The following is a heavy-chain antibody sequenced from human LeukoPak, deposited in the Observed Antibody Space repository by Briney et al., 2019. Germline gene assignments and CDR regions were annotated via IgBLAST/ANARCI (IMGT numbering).Heavy chain of an antibody. V-gene: IGHV4-34*01. CDR1: GGSFRGYY. J-gene: IGHJ4*02. Sequence: SETLSLTCAVYGGSFRGYYWSWIRQPPGKGLEWIGEINHSGSTNYNPSLKSRVTISVDTSKNQFSLKLSSVTAADTAVYYCTITMVRGVIEAFDYWGQGTLVTVSS. CDR2: INHSGST. CDR3: TITMVRGVIEAFDY. D-gene: IGHD3-10*01.